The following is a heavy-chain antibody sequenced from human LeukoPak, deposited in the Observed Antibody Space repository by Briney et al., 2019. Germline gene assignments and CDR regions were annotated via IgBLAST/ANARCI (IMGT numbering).Heavy chain of an antibody. D-gene: IGHD1-26*01. Sequence: PGGSLRLSCAASGFTFSRYSMNWVRQAPGKGLGWVSSISSGSSYRYYADSVKGRFTISRDNAKNSLYLQMNSPRVEDTAVYYCARGYSGHIDYWGQGTLVTVSS. V-gene: IGHV3-21*01. CDR1: GFTFSRYS. CDR2: ISSGSSYR. CDR3: ARGYSGHIDY. J-gene: IGHJ4*02.